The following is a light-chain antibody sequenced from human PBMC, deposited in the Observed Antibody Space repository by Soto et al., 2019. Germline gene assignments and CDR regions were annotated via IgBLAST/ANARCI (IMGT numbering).Light chain of an antibody. V-gene: IGLV2-14*01. CDR1: SSDVGGYNY. Sequence: QSVLTQPASVSGSPGQSITISCTGSSSDVGGYNYVSWYQQHPGKAPKLMIYEVSNRPSGISNRFSGSKSGNTASLTLSGLQAEDESDYDCRSYTSSSTLVFGGGTKLTVL. CDR3: RSYTSSSTLV. CDR2: EVS. J-gene: IGLJ2*01.